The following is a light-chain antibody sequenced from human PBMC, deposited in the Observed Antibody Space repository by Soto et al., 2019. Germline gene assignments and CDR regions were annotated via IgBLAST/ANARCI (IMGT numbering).Light chain of an antibody. Sequence: CALTQPASVSGSPGQSISISCIGTSSDVGAFNYVSWYQHHPGKAPQLIIYDVTSRPSGVSNRFSASKSGNTASLTISGLQAEDEADYYCSSYTTRNTEVFGTGTKVTVL. J-gene: IGLJ1*01. CDR1: SSDVGAFNY. CDR2: DVT. V-gene: IGLV2-14*03. CDR3: SSYTTRNTEV.